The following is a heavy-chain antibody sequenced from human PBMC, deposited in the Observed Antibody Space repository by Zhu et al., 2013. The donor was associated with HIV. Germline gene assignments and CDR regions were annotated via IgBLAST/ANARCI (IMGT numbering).Heavy chain of an antibody. D-gene: IGHD4-17*01. J-gene: IGHJ4*02. CDR3: ARRPAPGGDYLYY. CDR1: GYTFNTYG. V-gene: IGHV1-18*01. Sequence: QVQLVQSGAEVKKPGASVKVSCKASGYTFNTYGLSWVRQAPGQGLEWMGWINTYNGNTKYAQKLQGRVTMTTDTSTNTAYMDLRSLTSDDTAVYFCARRPAPGGDYLYYWGQGTLVIVSS. CDR2: INTYNGNT.